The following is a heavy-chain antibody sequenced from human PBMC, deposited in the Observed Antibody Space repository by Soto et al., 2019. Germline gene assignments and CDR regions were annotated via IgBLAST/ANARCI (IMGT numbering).Heavy chain of an antibody. CDR3: ARVGPWVPYYYDSSPYTFENWFDP. J-gene: IGHJ5*02. V-gene: IGHV4-38-2*01. Sequence: PSETLSLTCAVYGYSISSGYYWGWLRQPPGKGLEWMGSIYHGGSTYYNPTLNSRVTLSIDMTNTHVSLILNSVTAADTAVYYCARVGPWVPYYYDSSPYTFENWFDPWGQGTLVTVSS. CDR2: IYHGGST. D-gene: IGHD3-22*01. CDR1: GYSISSGYY.